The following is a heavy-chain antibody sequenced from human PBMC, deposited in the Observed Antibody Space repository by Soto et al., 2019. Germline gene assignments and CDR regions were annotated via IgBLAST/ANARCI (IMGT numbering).Heavy chain of an antibody. J-gene: IGHJ6*02. V-gene: IGHV1-18*01. CDR3: ASCDIYDSSGHYGEGYYYYGMHV. Sequence: QVQLVQSGAEVKKPGASVKVSCKASGYTFTSYGISWVRQAPGQGLEWMGWISAYTGNTNYAQKLQGRVTTTTDTSTSTAYMEQRRLRSDDTGVYACASCDIYDSSGHYGEGYYYYGMHVWGQGTTVTVSS. CDR1: GYTFTSYG. D-gene: IGHD3-22*01. CDR2: ISAYTGNT.